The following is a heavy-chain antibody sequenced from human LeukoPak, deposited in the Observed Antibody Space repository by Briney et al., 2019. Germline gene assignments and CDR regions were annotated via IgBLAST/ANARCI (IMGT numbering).Heavy chain of an antibody. CDR3: AKDSSGWQTNGGAFDI. Sequence: GGSLRLSCAASGFTFDDYAMHWVRQAPGRGLEWVSGISWNSGSIGYADSVKGRFTISRDNAKNSLYLQMNGLRAEDTALYYCAKDSSGWQTNGGAFDIWGQGTMVTVSS. V-gene: IGHV3-9*01. CDR1: GFTFDDYA. J-gene: IGHJ3*02. CDR2: ISWNSGSI. D-gene: IGHD6-19*01.